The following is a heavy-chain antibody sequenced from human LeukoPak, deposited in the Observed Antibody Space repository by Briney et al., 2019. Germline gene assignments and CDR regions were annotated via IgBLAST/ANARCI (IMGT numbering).Heavy chain of an antibody. Sequence: SETLSLTCAVYGGSFSGYYWSWIRQPPGKGLEWIGEINHSGSTNYNPPLKSRVTISVDTSKNQFSLKLSSVTAADTAVYYCATLAPYYYGSGGYSPHYWGQGTLVTVSS. V-gene: IGHV4-34*01. CDR3: ATLAPYYYGSGGYSPHY. D-gene: IGHD3-10*01. CDR1: GGSFSGYY. J-gene: IGHJ4*02. CDR2: INHSGST.